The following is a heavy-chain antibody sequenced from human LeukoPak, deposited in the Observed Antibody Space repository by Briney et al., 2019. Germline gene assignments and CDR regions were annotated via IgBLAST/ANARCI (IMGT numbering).Heavy chain of an antibody. CDR3: ARDAREQWLALFGDNWFDP. V-gene: IGHV3-30*02. CDR1: GFTFSSYG. J-gene: IGHJ5*02. D-gene: IGHD6-19*01. CDR2: MRYDENNK. Sequence: GGSLRLSCAASGFTFSSYGMHWVRQAPGKGLECVAFMRYDENNKYYADSVKGRFTISRDNAKNSLYLQMNSLRAEDTAVYYCARDAREQWLALFGDNWFDPWGQGALVTVSS.